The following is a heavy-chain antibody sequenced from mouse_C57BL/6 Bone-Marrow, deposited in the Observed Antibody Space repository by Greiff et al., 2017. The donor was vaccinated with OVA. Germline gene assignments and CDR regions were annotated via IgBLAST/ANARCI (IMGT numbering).Heavy chain of an antibody. CDR3: AIPILNGYYGVYWYFDV. D-gene: IGHD2-3*01. CDR1: GYTFTSYW. J-gene: IGHJ1*03. CDR2: IHPSDSDT. V-gene: IGHV1-74*01. Sequence: QVQLQQPGAELVKPGASVKVSCKASGYTFTSYWMHWVKQRPGQGLEWIGRIHPSDSDTNYNQKFKGKATLTVDTSSSTAYMQLSSLTSEDSAVYYCAIPILNGYYGVYWYFDVWGTGTTVTVSA.